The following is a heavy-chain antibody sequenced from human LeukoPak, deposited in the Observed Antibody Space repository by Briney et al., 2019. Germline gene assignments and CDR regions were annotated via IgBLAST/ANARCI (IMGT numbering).Heavy chain of an antibody. J-gene: IGHJ4*02. D-gene: IGHD5-24*01. CDR2: ISTGGTT. CDR3: ARELSPSRAHDY. V-gene: IGHV4-4*07. CDR1: GGSISSYY. Sequence: SETLSLTCAVSGGSISSYYWSWIRQPAGKGLEWIGHISTGGTTNYNPSLTSRITMSVDTSKNQFSLNLTSVTAADTAVYYCARELSPSRAHDYWGQGTLVTVSS.